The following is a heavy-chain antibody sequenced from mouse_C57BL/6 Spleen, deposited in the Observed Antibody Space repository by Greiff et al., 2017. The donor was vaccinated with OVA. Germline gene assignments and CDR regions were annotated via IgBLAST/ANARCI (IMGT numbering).Heavy chain of an antibody. CDR1: GFTFSDYG. J-gene: IGHJ4*01. Sequence: EVKLMESGGGLVKPGGSLKLSCAASGFTFSDYGMHWVRQAPEKGLEWVAYISSGSSTIYYADTVKGRFTISRDNAKNTLFLQMTSLRSEDTAMYYCARPNYFAYAMDYWGQGTSVTVSS. D-gene: IGHD1-1*01. CDR3: ARPNYFAYAMDY. V-gene: IGHV5-17*01. CDR2: ISSGSSTI.